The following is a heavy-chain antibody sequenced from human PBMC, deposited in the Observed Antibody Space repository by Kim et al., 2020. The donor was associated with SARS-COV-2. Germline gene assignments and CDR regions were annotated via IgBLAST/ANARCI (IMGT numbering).Heavy chain of an antibody. CDR2: IIPIFGTA. D-gene: IGHD3-22*01. Sequence: SVKVSCKASGGTFSSYAISWVRQAPGQGLEWMGGIIPIFGTANYAQKFQGRVTITADESTSTAYMELSSLRSEDTAVYYCARGYYDSSGYSYYYYYGMDVWGQGTTVTVSS. CDR1: GGTFSSYA. CDR3: ARGYYDSSGYSYYYYYGMDV. V-gene: IGHV1-69*13. J-gene: IGHJ6*02.